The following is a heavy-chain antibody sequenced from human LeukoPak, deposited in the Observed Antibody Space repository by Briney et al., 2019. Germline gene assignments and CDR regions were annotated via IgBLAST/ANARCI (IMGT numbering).Heavy chain of an antibody. J-gene: IGHJ6*04. CDR3: ASYYASGVSAYNYYGMDV. CDR2: MSHNRGT. Sequence: SQTLSLTCTVSGGSISSGDYYWSWIRQPPGKGLEWIGSMSHNRGTYYNPSLKSRVTISMDTSKNQISLRLTSVTAADTAVYYCASYYASGVSAYNYYGMDVWGKGTTVTVSS. D-gene: IGHD3-10*01. CDR1: GGSISSGDYY. V-gene: IGHV4-30-4*01.